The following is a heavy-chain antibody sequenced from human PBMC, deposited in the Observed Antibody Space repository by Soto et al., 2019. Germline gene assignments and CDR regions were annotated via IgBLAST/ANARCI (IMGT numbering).Heavy chain of an antibody. J-gene: IGHJ6*02. Sequence: EVQVVESGGGLVQPGRSLRLSCAASGFSFDDYAMHWVRQAPGKGLEWVSGISWNSGTIGYADSVKGRFTISRDNAKNSLYLKMNSLGAEDTALAYCAKSTVGNANALGVWGQGTTVTVSS. CDR1: GFSFDDYA. V-gene: IGHV3-9*01. D-gene: IGHD4-17*01. CDR3: AKSTVGNANALGV. CDR2: ISWNSGTI.